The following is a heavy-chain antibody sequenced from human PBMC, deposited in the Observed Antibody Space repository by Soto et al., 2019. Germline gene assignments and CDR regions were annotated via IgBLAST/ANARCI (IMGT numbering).Heavy chain of an antibody. D-gene: IGHD3-10*01. CDR2: IIPILGIA. Sequence: QVQLVQSGAEVKKPGSSVKVSCKASGGTFSSYTISWVRQAPGQGLEWMGRIIPILGIANYAQKFQGRVTITADKSTSTAYMELSSPRPEETAVYYCASLMSSGYYYGMDVWGQGTTVTVSS. J-gene: IGHJ6*02. CDR3: ASLMSSGYYYGMDV. CDR1: GGTFSSYT. V-gene: IGHV1-69*02.